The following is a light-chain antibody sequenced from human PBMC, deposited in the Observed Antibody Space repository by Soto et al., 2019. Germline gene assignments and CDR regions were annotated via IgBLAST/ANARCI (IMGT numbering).Light chain of an antibody. CDR3: SSYTSSSTYV. Sequence: QSVLTQPASVSGSPGQSITISCTGTSSDVGGYNYVSWYQQHPGKAPKLMIYEVSNRPSGVSNRFSGSKSGNTVSLTISGLQAEDEADYYCSSYTSSSTYVFGTGTKVTV. CDR1: SSDVGGYNY. CDR2: EVS. J-gene: IGLJ1*01. V-gene: IGLV2-14*01.